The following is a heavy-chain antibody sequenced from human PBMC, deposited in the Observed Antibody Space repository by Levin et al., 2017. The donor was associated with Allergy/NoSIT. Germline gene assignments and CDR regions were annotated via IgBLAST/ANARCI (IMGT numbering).Heavy chain of an antibody. V-gene: IGHV3-48*03. J-gene: IGHJ3*02. CDR3: ARGGVAGGYSYGYDAFDI. Sequence: GGSLRLSCAASGFTFSSYEMNWVRQAPGKGLEWVSYISSSGSTIYYADSVKGRFTISRDNAKNSLYLQMNSLRAEDTAVYYCARGGVAGGYSYGYDAFDIWGQGTMVTVSS. D-gene: IGHD5-18*01. CDR2: ISSSGSTI. CDR1: GFTFSSYE.